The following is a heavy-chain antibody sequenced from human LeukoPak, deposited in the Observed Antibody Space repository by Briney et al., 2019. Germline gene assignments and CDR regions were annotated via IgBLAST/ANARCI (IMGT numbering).Heavy chain of an antibody. J-gene: IGHJ5*02. Sequence: GGSLRLSCVVSGFTFSSYAMSWVRQAPGKGLEWVSAISGSGGSTYYADSVKGRFTISRDNAKNSLYLQMNSLRAEDTAVYYCARDASPYCSGGSCYPGWFDPWGQGTLVTVSS. CDR3: ARDASPYCSGGSCYPGWFDP. V-gene: IGHV3-23*01. D-gene: IGHD2-15*01. CDR1: GFTFSSYA. CDR2: ISGSGGST.